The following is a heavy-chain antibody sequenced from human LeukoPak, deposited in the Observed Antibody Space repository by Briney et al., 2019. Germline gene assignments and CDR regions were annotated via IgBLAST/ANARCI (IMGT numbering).Heavy chain of an antibody. J-gene: IGHJ5*02. CDR2: INTNTGNP. Sequence: ASVKVSCKASGYTFTSYAMNWARRAPGQGLEWMGWINTNTGNPTYAQGFTGRFVFSLDTSVSTAYLQISSLKAEDTAVYYCARVRVSYDILTGGKNWFDPWGQGTLVTVSS. D-gene: IGHD3-9*01. CDR1: GYTFTSYA. V-gene: IGHV7-4-1*02. CDR3: ARVRVSYDILTGGKNWFDP.